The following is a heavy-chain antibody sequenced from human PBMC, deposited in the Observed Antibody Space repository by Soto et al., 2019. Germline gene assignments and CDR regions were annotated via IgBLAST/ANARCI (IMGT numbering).Heavy chain of an antibody. CDR3: AKFPIVVPAAMYDPDYYYYMDV. J-gene: IGHJ6*03. V-gene: IGHV3-23*01. D-gene: IGHD2-2*01. CDR2: INSGANT. Sequence: GGSLRLSCAASGFTFSNYVMSWVRQAPGKGLEWVSSINSGANTYYADSVKGRFTISRDNSKNTLYLQMNSLRAEDTAVYYCAKFPIVVPAAMYDPDYYYYMDVWGKGTTVTVSS. CDR1: GFTFSNYV.